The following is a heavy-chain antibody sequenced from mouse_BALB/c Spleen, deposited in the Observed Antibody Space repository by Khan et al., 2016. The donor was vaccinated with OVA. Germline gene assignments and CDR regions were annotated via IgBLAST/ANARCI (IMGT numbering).Heavy chain of an antibody. J-gene: IGHJ1*01. CDR3: AISYYGSFWYFDV. CDR1: GHTVRTYY. V-gene: IGHV1S56*01. Sequence: QVRLQQSGPELVKPGASVKMSCKASGHTVRTYYIHWVMQRPGQGLEWIGWIYPGDGRTKYNEKFKGKTTLTADKSPSTAYMLLSSLTSEDSAIYFCAISYYGSFWYFDVWGAGTTVTVSS. D-gene: IGHD1-1*01. CDR2: IYPGDGRT.